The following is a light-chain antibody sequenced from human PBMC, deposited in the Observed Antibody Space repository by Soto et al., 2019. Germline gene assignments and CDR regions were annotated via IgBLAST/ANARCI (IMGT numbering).Light chain of an antibody. CDR3: QQYGSLPWT. CDR2: AAS. CDR1: QSVSSGY. V-gene: IGKV3-20*01. J-gene: IGKJ1*01. Sequence: EIVLTQSPGTLSLSPGERATLSCRASQSVSSGYLAWYQQKPGQAPRLLIYAASSRATGIPDRFSGSGSGTDFGLTISRLEPEDFAVYHCQQYGSLPWTFGQGTMVEIK.